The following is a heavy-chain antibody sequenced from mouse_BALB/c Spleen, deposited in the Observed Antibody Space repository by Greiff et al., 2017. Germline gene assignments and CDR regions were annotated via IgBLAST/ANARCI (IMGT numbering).Heavy chain of an antibody. CDR3: TKGDYGSSRFAY. D-gene: IGHD1-1*01. Sequence: VHVKQSGTVLARPGASVKMSCKASGYTFTSYWMHWVKQRPGQGLEWIGAIYPGNSDTSYNQKFKGKAKLTAVTSTSTAYMELSSLTNEDSAVYYCTKGDYGSSRFAYWGQGTLVTVSA. CDR2: IYPGNSDT. V-gene: IGHV1-5*01. CDR1: GYTFTSYW. J-gene: IGHJ3*01.